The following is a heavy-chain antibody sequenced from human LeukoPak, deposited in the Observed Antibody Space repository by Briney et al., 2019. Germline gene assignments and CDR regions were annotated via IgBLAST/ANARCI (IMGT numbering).Heavy chain of an antibody. CDR1: GFTFDDYA. Sequence: GGSLRLSCAASGFTFDDYAMHWVRQAPGKGLEWVSLISWDGGSTYYADSVKGRFTISRDNSKNSLYLQMNSLRAEDTALYYCAKDFHPGIAAAGTPLDYWGQGTLVTVSS. CDR2: ISWDGGST. CDR3: AKDFHPGIAAAGTPLDY. J-gene: IGHJ4*02. V-gene: IGHV3-43D*03. D-gene: IGHD6-13*01.